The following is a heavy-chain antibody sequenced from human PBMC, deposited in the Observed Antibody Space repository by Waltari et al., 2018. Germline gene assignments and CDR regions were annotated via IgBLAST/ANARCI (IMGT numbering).Heavy chain of an antibody. CDR1: EYTFTDYY. Sequence: EVQLVQSGAEVRQPGATGTISSKVSEYTFTDYYIHWVQQAPGKGLEWMGLVDPEDGEEIYAEKFQGRVTIGADTSTDTAYMELSSLRSDDTAVYYCARGVGGTNWFDPWGQGTLVTVSS. CDR2: VDPEDGEE. CDR3: ARGVGGTNWFDP. V-gene: IGHV1-69-2*01. J-gene: IGHJ5*02. D-gene: IGHD6-19*01.